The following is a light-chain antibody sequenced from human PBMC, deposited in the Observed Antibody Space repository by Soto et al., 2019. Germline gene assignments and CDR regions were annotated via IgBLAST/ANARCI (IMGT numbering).Light chain of an antibody. CDR1: QSLLHSNGYNY. CDR3: LQGLQIPWT. Sequence: DLVMTQSPLSLPVTPGEPASISCRSSQSLLHSNGYNYLDWYLQKPGQSPQLLICLGSNRASGVPDRFSGSGSGTDFTLKISRVEAVDVGVYYCLQGLQIPWTFGQGTKVEIK. CDR2: LGS. J-gene: IGKJ1*01. V-gene: IGKV2-28*01.